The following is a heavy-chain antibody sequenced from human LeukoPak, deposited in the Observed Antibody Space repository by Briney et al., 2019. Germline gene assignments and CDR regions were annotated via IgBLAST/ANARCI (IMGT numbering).Heavy chain of an antibody. D-gene: IGHD1-26*01. CDR2: IYRGGST. V-gene: IGHV3-66*01. J-gene: IGHJ6*02. Sequence: GGSLRLSCAASGFTFSSYWMHWVRQAPGKGLEWVSVIYRGGSTNYADSVKGRFTISRDNSKNTLYLQMNNLRAEDTAVYYCARDQLIQSVGALSGMDVWGQGTTVTVSS. CDR1: GFTFSSYW. CDR3: ARDQLIQSVGALSGMDV.